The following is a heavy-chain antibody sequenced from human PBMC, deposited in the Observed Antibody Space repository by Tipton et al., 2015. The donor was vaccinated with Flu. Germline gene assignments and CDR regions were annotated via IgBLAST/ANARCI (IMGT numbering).Heavy chain of an antibody. CDR2: IYYSGST. CDR3: ASTLLGVYIVVVPAAYFRKGITGTTSSVGFAFDI. CDR1: GGSISSYY. J-gene: IGHJ3*02. D-gene: IGHD2-2*01. Sequence: TLSLTCTVSGGSISSYYWSWIRQPPGKGLEWIGYIYYSGSTNYNPSLKSRVTISVDTSKNQFSLKLSSVTAADTAVYYCASTLLGVYIVVVPAAYFRKGITGTTSSVGFAFDIWGQGTMVTVSS. V-gene: IGHV4-59*01.